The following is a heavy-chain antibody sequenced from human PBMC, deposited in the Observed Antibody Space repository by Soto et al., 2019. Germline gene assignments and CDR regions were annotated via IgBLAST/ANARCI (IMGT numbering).Heavy chain of an antibody. D-gene: IGHD1-7*01. J-gene: IGHJ4*02. CDR1: GYTFTSYY. V-gene: IGHV1-46*01. Sequence: ASVKVSCKASGYTFTSYYMHWVRQAPGQGLEWMGIINPSGGSTSYAQKFQGRVTMTKNTLSLQMNSLRVEDTAVYYCVRGELRPRFDYWGQGTLVTVSS. CDR3: VRGELRPRFDY. CDR2: INPSGGST.